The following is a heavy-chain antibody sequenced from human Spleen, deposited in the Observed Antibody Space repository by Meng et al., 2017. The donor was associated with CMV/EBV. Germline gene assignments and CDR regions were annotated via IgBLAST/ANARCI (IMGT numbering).Heavy chain of an antibody. CDR1: DVAISNSSFF. J-gene: IGHJ4*02. CDR3: ARHLRGYSWPKSD. D-gene: IGHD1-26*01. CDR2: FFHSGDT. V-gene: IGHV4-39*01. Sequence: SDVAISNSSFFWGWLRQPPGKGLEWIGSFFHSGDTYSNPSLRSRVAISVDTSKNQFSLRLNSVTATDTAVYYCARHLRGYSWPKSDWGQGTLVTVSS.